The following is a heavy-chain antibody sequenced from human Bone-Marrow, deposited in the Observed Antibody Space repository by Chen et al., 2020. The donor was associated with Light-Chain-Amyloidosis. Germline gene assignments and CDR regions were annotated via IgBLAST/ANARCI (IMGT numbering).Heavy chain of an antibody. CDR3: AKDISYDDILPGYPADAFDI. CDR2: IRGSGGSR. J-gene: IGHJ3*02. CDR1: GFAFSSYA. Sequence: EVQLVESGGGLLQRGGSLRLSCAASGFAFSSYAMSWVRQAPGKGLEGVSTIRGSGGSRYYGDSVKCRLTISRDNSKNALFQQMNSLRAEDTAVYYCAKDISYDDILPGYPADAFDIWGQGTMVTVSS. D-gene: IGHD3-9*01. V-gene: IGHV3-23*04.